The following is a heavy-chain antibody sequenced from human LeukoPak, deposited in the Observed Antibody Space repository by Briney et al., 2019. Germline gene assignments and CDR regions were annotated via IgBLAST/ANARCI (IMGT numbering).Heavy chain of an antibody. CDR2: ISGSGGST. CDR3: ARSDGGSFAPLDC. V-gene: IGHV3-23*01. D-gene: IGHD2-15*01. CDR1: GFTFSSYA. J-gene: IGHJ4*02. Sequence: PGGSLRLSCAASGFTFSSYAMSWVRQAPGKGLEWVSAISGSGGSTYYADSVKGRFTISRDNSKNTLYLQMNSLRAEDTSVYYCARSDGGSFAPLDCWGQGALVTVSS.